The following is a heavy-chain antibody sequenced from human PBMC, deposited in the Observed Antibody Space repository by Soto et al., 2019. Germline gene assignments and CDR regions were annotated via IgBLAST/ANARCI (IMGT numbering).Heavy chain of an antibody. CDR3: AKVDPAWWLPLYYYYGMDV. J-gene: IGHJ6*02. CDR2: ISYDGSNK. Sequence: PGGSLRLSCAASGFTFSSYGMHWVRQAPGKGLEWVAVISYDGSNKYYADSVKGRFTISRDNSKNTLYLQMNSLRAEDTAVYYCAKVDPAWWLPLYYYYGMDVRGQGTTVTVSS. V-gene: IGHV3-30*18. CDR1: GFTFSSYG. D-gene: IGHD2-15*01.